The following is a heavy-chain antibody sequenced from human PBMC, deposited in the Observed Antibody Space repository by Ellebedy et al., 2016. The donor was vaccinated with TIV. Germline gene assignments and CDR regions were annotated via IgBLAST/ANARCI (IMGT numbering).Heavy chain of an antibody. J-gene: IGHJ3*02. CDR3: ARDSKKGWAFDI. D-gene: IGHD6-19*01. V-gene: IGHV4-59*12. CDR2: AYHSGST. Sequence: SETLSLTCVVSDGSIRPYYWTWIRQPPGRGLEWIGYAYHSGSTDYNPSLESRVTLSVDSFKNQFSLKLHSVAAADTAVYYCARDSKKGWAFDIWGQGTMVTVSS. CDR1: DGSIRPYY.